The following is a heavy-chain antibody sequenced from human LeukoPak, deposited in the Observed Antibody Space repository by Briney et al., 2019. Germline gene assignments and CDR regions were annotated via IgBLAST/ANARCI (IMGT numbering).Heavy chain of an antibody. D-gene: IGHD3-3*01. CDR3: AREPDFWSGYGAFDI. J-gene: IGHJ3*02. CDR1: GYTFTSYY. Sequence: ASVKVFCKASGYTFTSYYMHWVRQAPGQGLEWMGIINPSGGSTSYAQKFQGRVTMTRDTSTSTVYMELSSLRSEDTAVYYCAREPDFWSGYGAFDIWGQGTMVTVSS. V-gene: IGHV1-46*01. CDR2: INPSGGST.